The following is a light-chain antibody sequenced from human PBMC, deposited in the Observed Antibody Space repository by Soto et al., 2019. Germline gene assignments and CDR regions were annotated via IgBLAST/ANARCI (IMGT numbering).Light chain of an antibody. Sequence: DIQMTQSPSTLSASVGDRVTISCRASQSSSSWLAWYQQKPGKAPKLLIYDASSLESGVPSRFSGSGFGTEFTLTLSSLQPDDFATYCQQYNSYSPWTFGQGTKVEIK. V-gene: IGKV1-5*01. CDR3: QQYNSYSPWT. CDR1: QSSSSW. CDR2: DAS. J-gene: IGKJ1*01.